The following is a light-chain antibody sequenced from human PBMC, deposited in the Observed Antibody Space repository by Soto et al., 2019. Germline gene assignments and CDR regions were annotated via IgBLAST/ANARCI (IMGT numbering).Light chain of an antibody. CDR1: TRDIAGYNY. Sequence: QSVLTQPASVSGSLGQSITISCTGTTRDIAGYNYISWYQLHPGKAPKLMVFEVNNRPSGVSYRFSGSKSGNTASLTISGLQAEDEADYFCSSYSISTAYLFGTGTKVTVL. CDR2: EVN. J-gene: IGLJ1*01. V-gene: IGLV2-14*01. CDR3: SSYSISTAYL.